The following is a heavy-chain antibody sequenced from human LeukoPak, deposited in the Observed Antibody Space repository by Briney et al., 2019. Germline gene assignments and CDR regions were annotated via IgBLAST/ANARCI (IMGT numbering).Heavy chain of an antibody. J-gene: IGHJ6*02. D-gene: IGHD1-26*01. Sequence: PGGSLRLSCAASGFTFSSYAMTWVRQAPGKGLEWVSLISASGVNTYYADSVKGRFTISRDNSKNTLSLQMNSLRAEDTAVYYCAKDVRVGGGGMDVWGQGTTVTVSS. CDR1: GFTFSSYA. CDR3: AKDVRVGGGGMDV. V-gene: IGHV3-23*01. CDR2: ISASGVNT.